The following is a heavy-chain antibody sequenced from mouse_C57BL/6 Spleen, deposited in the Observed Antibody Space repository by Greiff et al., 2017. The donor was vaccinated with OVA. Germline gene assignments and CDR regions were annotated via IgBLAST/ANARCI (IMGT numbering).Heavy chain of an antibody. CDR3: ARWDYPFAY. Sequence: QVQLQQPGAELVMPGASVKLSCKASGYTFTSYWMHWVKQRPGPGLEWIGEIDPSDSYTNYNQKFKGKSTLTVDKSSSTAYMQLSSLTSEDSAVYYCARWDYPFAYWGQGTLVTVSA. CDR2: IDPSDSYT. D-gene: IGHD2-4*01. V-gene: IGHV1-69*01. CDR1: GYTFTSYW. J-gene: IGHJ3*01.